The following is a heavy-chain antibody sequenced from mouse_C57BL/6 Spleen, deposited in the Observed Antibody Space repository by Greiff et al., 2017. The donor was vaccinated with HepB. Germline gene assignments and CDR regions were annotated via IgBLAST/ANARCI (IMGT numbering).Heavy chain of an antibody. CDR3: ARKDGYYGYFDV. Sequence: VQLQQSGAELVRPGASVKLSCKASGYTFTDYYINWVKQRPGQGLEWIARIYPGSGNTYYNEKFKGKATLTAEKSSSTAYMQLSSLTSEDSAVYFCARKDGYYGYFDVWGTGTTVTVSS. V-gene: IGHV1-76*01. D-gene: IGHD2-3*01. CDR2: IYPGSGNT. CDR1: GYTFTDYY. J-gene: IGHJ1*03.